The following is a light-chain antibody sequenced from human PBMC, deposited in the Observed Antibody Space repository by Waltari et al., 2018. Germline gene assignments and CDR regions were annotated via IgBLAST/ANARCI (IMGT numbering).Light chain of an antibody. Sequence: ETVMTQSPATLSVSPGETATLSCRASQNVDSSLAWYQQRPGQPPRLRLAAASTRARGVPARFSGSGSGTEFNLTISSLQSEDSAVYYCQQYNNWPPLTFGGGTKVELK. CDR1: QNVDSS. CDR3: QQYNNWPPLT. V-gene: IGKV3-15*01. CDR2: AAS. J-gene: IGKJ4*01.